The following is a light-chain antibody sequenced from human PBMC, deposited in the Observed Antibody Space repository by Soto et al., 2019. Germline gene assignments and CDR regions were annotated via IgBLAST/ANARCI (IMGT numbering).Light chain of an antibody. CDR3: SSFASSNTWV. V-gene: IGLV2-8*01. J-gene: IGLJ3*02. Sequence: QSALTQPPSASGSPGQSVTISCTGTSSDVGAYNYVSWYQQHAGKAPKLVIYEVTKRPSGVPDRFSGSKSANTAALTVSGIPAEYEADYYFSSFASSNTWVFGGGTKLTVL. CDR1: SSDVGAYNY. CDR2: EVT.